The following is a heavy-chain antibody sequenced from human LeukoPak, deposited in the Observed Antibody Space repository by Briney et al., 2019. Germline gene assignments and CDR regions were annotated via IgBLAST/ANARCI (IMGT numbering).Heavy chain of an antibody. Sequence: SETLSLTCTVSGGSISSYYWSWIRQPPGKGLEWIGYIYYSGNTNYNPSLKSRVTISVDTSKNQFSLKLSSVTAADAAVYYCARSDGYGLVDIWGQGTMVTVSS. CDR1: GGSISSYY. D-gene: IGHD3-10*01. CDR3: ARSDGYGLVDI. V-gene: IGHV4-59*01. CDR2: IYYSGNT. J-gene: IGHJ3*02.